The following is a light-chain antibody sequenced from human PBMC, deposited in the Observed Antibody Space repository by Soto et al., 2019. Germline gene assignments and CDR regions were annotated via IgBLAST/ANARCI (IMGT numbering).Light chain of an antibody. CDR3: QQTDSFPRT. V-gene: IGKV1-12*01. CDR2: GAS. CDR1: QGVNSW. J-gene: IGKJ1*01. Sequence: DIQMTQSPSSVSASVGDSVTITCRASQGVNSWLAWYQQRPGEAPKLLIYGASTLQSGVPSRFSGSGSGTDFTLTISSLQPEDFATYYCQQTDSFPRTFGQGTKVEV.